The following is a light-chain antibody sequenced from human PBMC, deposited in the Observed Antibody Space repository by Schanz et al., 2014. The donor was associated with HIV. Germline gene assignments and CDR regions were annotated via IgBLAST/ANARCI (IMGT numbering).Light chain of an antibody. CDR2: DVS. CDR3: ASYTTSHPFV. J-gene: IGLJ1*01. V-gene: IGLV2-14*01. Sequence: QSVLTQPASVSGSPGQSITISCTGTSSDVGGYNYVSWYQQHPGKAPKLMIYDVSNRPSGVSNRFSGSKSGNTASLTISGLQAEDEADYYCASYTTSHPFVFGTGTKLT. CDR1: SSDVGGYNY.